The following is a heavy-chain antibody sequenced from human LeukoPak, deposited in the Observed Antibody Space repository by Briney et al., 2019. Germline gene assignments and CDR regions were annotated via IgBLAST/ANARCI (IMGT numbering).Heavy chain of an antibody. D-gene: IGHD2-2*01. Sequence: ASVKVSCKASGYTFTSYGISWVRQAPGQGLEWMGWISAYNGNTNYAQKLQGRVTMTTDTSTSTAYMELRSLRSDDTAVYYCARGCSSTSWFGSFRWFDPWGQGTLVTVSP. CDR1: GYTFTSYG. CDR3: ARGCSSTSWFGSFRWFDP. J-gene: IGHJ5*02. V-gene: IGHV1-18*01. CDR2: ISAYNGNT.